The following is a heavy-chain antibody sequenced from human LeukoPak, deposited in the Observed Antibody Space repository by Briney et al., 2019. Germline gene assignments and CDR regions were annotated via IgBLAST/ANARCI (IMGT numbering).Heavy chain of an antibody. J-gene: IGHJ3*02. CDR1: GGTFSNYA. CDR2: IIPIFGTA. CDR3: ARDGAYYYDSSGYSDPFDI. Sequence: ASVKVSCKASGGTFSNYAINWVRQAPGQGLEWMGGIIPIFGTANYAQKFQGRVTITADESTSTAYMELRSLRSDDTAVYYCARDGAYYYDSSGYSDPFDIWGQGTMVTVSS. V-gene: IGHV1-69*13. D-gene: IGHD3-22*01.